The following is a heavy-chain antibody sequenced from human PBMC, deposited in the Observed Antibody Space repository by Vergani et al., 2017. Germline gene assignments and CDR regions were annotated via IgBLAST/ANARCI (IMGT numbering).Heavy chain of an antibody. CDR2: SNHSGST. D-gene: IGHD2-2*01. Sequence: QVQLQQWGAGLLKPSETLSLTCAVYGGSFSGYYWSWIRQPPGKGLEWIGESNHSGSTNYNPSLKSRVTISVDTSKNQFSLKLSSVTAADTAVYYCARGRLDFAGSSTIYYYMDVWGKGTTVTVSS. CDR3: ARGRLDFAGSSTIYYYMDV. CDR1: GGSFSGYY. V-gene: IGHV4-34*01. J-gene: IGHJ6*03.